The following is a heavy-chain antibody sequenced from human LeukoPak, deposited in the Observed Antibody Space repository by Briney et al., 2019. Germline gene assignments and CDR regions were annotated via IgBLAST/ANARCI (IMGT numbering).Heavy chain of an antibody. CDR2: ITNGGST. V-gene: IGHV3-23*01. D-gene: IGHD2-2*01. Sequence: GGSLRLSCAASGFTFSNYAMSWVRQAPGKGLEWVSAITNGGSTYYADSVKGRFTISRDNSKNTLSLQMKSLRADDTAVYYCAKHIVLVPAAKEYWGQGTLVTVSS. CDR3: AKHIVLVPAAKEY. J-gene: IGHJ4*02. CDR1: GFTFSNYA.